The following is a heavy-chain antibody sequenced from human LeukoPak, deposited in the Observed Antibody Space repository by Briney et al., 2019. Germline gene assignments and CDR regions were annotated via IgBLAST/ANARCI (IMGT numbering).Heavy chain of an antibody. CDR1: GGSSSGYY. Sequence: PSETLSLTCAVSGGSSSGYYWSWIRQPPGKGLEWIGEINHSGSTNYNPSLKSRVTISVDTSKNQFSLKLSSVTAADTAVYYCARGRDIVVVVAASTYNWFDPWGQGTLVTVSS. CDR3: ARGRDIVVVVAASTYNWFDP. J-gene: IGHJ5*02. CDR2: INHSGST. V-gene: IGHV4-34*01. D-gene: IGHD2-15*01.